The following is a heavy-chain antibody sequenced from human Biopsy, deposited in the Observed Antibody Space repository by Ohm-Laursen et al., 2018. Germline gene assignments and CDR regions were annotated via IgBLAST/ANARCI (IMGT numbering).Heavy chain of an antibody. CDR2: ISVNGHNI. Sequence: GSLRLSCAASGFTASSYVMGWVRQAPGKGLECVSIISVNGHNINYADSVRGRFTISRDNAENTLYLQMNSLRVDDTAIYYCVKGFGFFSDTGSGGHGTLVTVSS. CDR1: GFTASSYV. CDR3: VKGFGFFSDTGS. V-gene: IGHV3-23*01. D-gene: IGHD3-10*01. J-gene: IGHJ3*01.